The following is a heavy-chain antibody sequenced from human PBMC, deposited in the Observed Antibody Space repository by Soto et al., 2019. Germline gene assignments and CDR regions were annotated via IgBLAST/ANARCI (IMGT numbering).Heavy chain of an antibody. CDR1: GFSLSTSGVG. D-gene: IGHD4-17*01. V-gene: IGHV2-5*02. Sequence: QITLKEPGPPLVKPTQTLTLTCTFSGFSLSTSGVGVGWIRQPPGKALEWLALIYWDDDKRYSPSLKSRLTNPKGNSKNQVVLTMTNIDPVDTATYFLAHSPATTVTTGGQGTPVTVSS. CDR2: IYWDDDK. CDR3: AHSPATTVTT. J-gene: IGHJ4*02.